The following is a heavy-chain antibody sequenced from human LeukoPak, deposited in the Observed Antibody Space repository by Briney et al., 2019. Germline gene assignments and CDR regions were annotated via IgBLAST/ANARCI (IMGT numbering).Heavy chain of an antibody. J-gene: IGHJ4*02. Sequence: SETLSLTCTVSGGSISSSSYYWGWIRQPPGKGLEWIGTIYYSENTYYNPSLKSRVTISVDTSKNQFSLKLSSVTAADTAVYYCARHDWHSNTKAFVYWGQGTLVTVSS. CDR3: ARHDWHSNTKAFVY. V-gene: IGHV4-39*01. D-gene: IGHD3-3*02. CDR1: GGSISSSSYY. CDR2: IYYSENT.